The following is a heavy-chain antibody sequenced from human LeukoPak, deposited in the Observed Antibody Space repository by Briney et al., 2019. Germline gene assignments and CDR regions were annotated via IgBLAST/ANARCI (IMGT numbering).Heavy chain of an antibody. CDR1: GYTFTSYD. Sequence: ASVKVSCKASGYTFTSYDINWVRQATGQGLEWMGWMNPNSGNTGYAQKFQGRVTMTRNTSISTAYMELSSLRSEDTAVYYCARGGVYSYKLDYWGQGTLVTVSS. CDR2: MNPNSGNT. D-gene: IGHD5-18*01. V-gene: IGHV1-8*01. J-gene: IGHJ4*02. CDR3: ARGGVYSYKLDY.